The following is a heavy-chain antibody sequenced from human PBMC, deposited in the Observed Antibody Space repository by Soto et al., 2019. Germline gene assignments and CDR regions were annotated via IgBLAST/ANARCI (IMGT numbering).Heavy chain of an antibody. CDR1: GGSINSYH. CDR3: ARIGYSYGYFYYGMDV. D-gene: IGHD5-18*01. V-gene: IGHV4-59*01. Sequence: SETLSLTCTVSGGSINSYHWTWIRQPPGKGLEWIGYIYYTGSTNYNPSLKSRVTISVDTSKSQFSLNLNSVTAADTAVYYCARIGYSYGYFYYGMDVWGQGTTVTVS. J-gene: IGHJ6*02. CDR2: IYYTGST.